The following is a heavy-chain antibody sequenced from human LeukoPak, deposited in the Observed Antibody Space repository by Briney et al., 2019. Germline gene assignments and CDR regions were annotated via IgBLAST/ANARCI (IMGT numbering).Heavy chain of an antibody. Sequence: GGSLRLSCAASGFTFSSYEMNWVRQAPGKGLEWVSYISITGDIIHYADSVKGRFTISRDNAKNSLFLQMNSLRAEDTAVYYCARGVASDKGEFDYWGQGTLVTVSS. J-gene: IGHJ4*02. CDR2: ISITGDII. V-gene: IGHV3-48*03. CDR3: ARGVASDKGEFDY. CDR1: GFTFSSYE. D-gene: IGHD3-16*01.